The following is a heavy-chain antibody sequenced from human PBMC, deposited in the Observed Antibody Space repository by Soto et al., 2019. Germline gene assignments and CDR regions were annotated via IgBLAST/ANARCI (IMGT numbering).Heavy chain of an antibody. D-gene: IGHD4-4*01. Sequence: SETLSLTCTVSGGSISSYYWSWIRQPPGKGLEWIGYIYYSGSTNYNPSLKSRVTISVDTSKNQFSLKLSSVTAADTAVYYCARVWTTRRGDYYYGMDVWGQGTTVTVSS. CDR1: GGSISSYY. V-gene: IGHV4-59*01. J-gene: IGHJ6*02. CDR3: ARVWTTRRGDYYYGMDV. CDR2: IYYSGST.